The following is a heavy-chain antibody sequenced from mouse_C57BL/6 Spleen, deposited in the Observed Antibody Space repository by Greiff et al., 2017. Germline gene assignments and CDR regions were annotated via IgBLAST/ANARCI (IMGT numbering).Heavy chain of an antibody. CDR1: GYTFTSYW. CDR3: TYGDYDWFAY. Sequence: VQLKQSGTVLARPGASVKMSCKTSGYTFTSYWMHWVKQRPGQGLEWIGAIYPGNSDTSYNQKFKGKDKLTAVTSASTAYMELSSLTNEDSAVYYCTYGDYDWFAYWGQGTLVTVSA. CDR2: IYPGNSDT. J-gene: IGHJ3*01. V-gene: IGHV1-5*01. D-gene: IGHD2-13*01.